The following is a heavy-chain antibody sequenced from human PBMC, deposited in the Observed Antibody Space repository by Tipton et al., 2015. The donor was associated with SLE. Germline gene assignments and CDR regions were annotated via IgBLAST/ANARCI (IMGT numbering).Heavy chain of an antibody. D-gene: IGHD4-23*01. V-gene: IGHV3-66*01. Sequence: GSLRLSCAASGFTVSSNYMSWVRQAPGKGLEWVSVIYSGGSTYYADSVKGRFTISRDNSKNTLYLQMNSLRAEDTAVYYCAREGGGNNNWFDPWGQGTLVTVSS. CDR3: AREGGGNNNWFDP. CDR2: IYSGGST. CDR1: GFTVSSNY. J-gene: IGHJ5*02.